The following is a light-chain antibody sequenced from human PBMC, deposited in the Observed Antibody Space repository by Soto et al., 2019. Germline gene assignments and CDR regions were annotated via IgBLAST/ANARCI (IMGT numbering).Light chain of an antibody. CDR1: QSVSNDF. J-gene: IGKJ4*02. Sequence: EIVLTQSPGILSLSPGERATLSCRASQSVSNDFLAWYQQKPGQAPRLLIYGASSRATGIPDRFSGSGSGTDFTLTISSLEPEDFAVYFCQQRSSWPLTFGGGTKVDIK. CDR2: GAS. V-gene: IGKV3D-20*02. CDR3: QQRSSWPLT.